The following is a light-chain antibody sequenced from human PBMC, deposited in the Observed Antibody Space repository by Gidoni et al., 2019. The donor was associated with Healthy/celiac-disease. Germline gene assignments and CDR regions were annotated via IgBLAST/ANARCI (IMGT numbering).Light chain of an antibody. CDR3: QQYNNWPIT. Sequence: EIVMTQSPATLSVSPGERATLSCRASQSVSSNLAWYQQKPGQAPRLLIYGASTRATGIPARFSGSVSGTEFTLTYSSLQSEDFAVYYCQQYNNWPITFGQGTRLEIK. J-gene: IGKJ5*01. V-gene: IGKV3-15*01. CDR2: GAS. CDR1: QSVSSN.